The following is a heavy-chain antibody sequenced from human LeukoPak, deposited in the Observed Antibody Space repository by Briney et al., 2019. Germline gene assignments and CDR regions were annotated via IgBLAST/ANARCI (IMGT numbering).Heavy chain of an antibody. CDR1: GYTFTSYY. CDR2: INPSGGST. J-gene: IGHJ4*02. CDR3: ATTLIAVAGDFDY. V-gene: IGHV1-46*01. Sequence: GASVKVSCKASGYTFTSYYMHWVRQAPGQGLEWMGIINPSGGSTSYAQKFQGRVTMTEDTSTDTAYMELSSLRSEDTAVYYCATTLIAVAGDFDYWGQGTLVTVSS. D-gene: IGHD6-19*01.